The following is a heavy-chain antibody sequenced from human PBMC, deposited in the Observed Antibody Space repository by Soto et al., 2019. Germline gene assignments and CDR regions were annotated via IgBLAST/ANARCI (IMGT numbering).Heavy chain of an antibody. CDR3: ARDVDERLTGYYIPFDY. Sequence: ASVKVSCKASDHTFASYGVSWVRQAPGQGLEWMGWISAYSGDIKYAQNFQGRVTLTTDTSTSTAYMELRSLRSDDTAVYYCARDVDERLTGYYIPFDYWGQGTQVTVSS. J-gene: IGHJ4*02. CDR2: ISAYSGDI. V-gene: IGHV1-18*01. CDR1: DHTFASYG. D-gene: IGHD3-9*01.